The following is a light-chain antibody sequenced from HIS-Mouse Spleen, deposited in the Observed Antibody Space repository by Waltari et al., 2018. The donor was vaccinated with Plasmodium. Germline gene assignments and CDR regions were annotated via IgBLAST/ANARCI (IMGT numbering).Light chain of an antibody. J-gene: IGKJ3*01. Sequence: EIVMTQSPATMSVSPGETATLSCRASPSVSSTLAWYQQKPGQAPRLLIYGASTRATGIPARFSGSGSGTEFTLTISSLQSEDFAVYYCQQYNNWSFTFGPGTKVDIK. CDR1: PSVSST. CDR2: GAS. V-gene: IGKV3-15*01. CDR3: QQYNNWSFT.